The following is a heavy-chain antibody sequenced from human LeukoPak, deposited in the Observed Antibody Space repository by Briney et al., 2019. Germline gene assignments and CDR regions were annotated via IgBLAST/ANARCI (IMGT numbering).Heavy chain of an antibody. D-gene: IGHD3-16*01. V-gene: IGHV4-39*01. CDR1: GGSISSSSNY. Sequence: SETLSLTCTVSGGSISSSSNYWGWIRQPPGKGLEWIGTIYYSGNTYYNPSLKSRVTISVDTSKNQFSLKLSSVTAADTAVYYCARLLGSSRGDVWGKGTTVTVSS. CDR3: ARLLGSSRGDV. J-gene: IGHJ6*04. CDR2: IYYSGNT.